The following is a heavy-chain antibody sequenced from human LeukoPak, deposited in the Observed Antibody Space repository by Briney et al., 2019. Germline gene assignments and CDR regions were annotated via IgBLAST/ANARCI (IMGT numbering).Heavy chain of an antibody. CDR1: GGSINSSSYY. D-gene: IGHD3-10*01. CDR3: VRGGYYYGPSD. J-gene: IGHJ4*02. V-gene: IGHV4-39*01. CDR2: IYYSGST. Sequence: PSETLSLTCTVSGGSINSSSYYWGWSRQPPGRGLEWIGSIYYSGSTYYNPSLKSRVTISVDTSKNQFSLKLSSVTAADTAVYYCVRGGYYYGPSDWGQGTLVTVSS.